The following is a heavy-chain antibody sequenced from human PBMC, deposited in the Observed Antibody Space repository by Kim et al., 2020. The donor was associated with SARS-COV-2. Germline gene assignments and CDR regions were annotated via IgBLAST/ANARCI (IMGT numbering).Heavy chain of an antibody. V-gene: IGHV3-23*01. Sequence: YADSVKGRFTLARDNSKNTLYLQMNSLRAEDTAVYYCAKEIRYGSGTIDYWGQGTLVTVSS. D-gene: IGHD3-10*01. CDR3: AKEIRYGSGTIDY. J-gene: IGHJ4*02.